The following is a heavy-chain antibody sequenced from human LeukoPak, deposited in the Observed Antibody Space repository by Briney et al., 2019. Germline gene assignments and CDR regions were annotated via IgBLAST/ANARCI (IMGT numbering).Heavy chain of an antibody. J-gene: IGHJ4*02. CDR2: INHSGST. CDR1: GGSFSGYY. Sequence: SETLSLTCAVYGGSFSGYYWSWIRQPPGKGLECIEEINHSGSTNYNPSLKSRVTISVDTSKNQFSLKLSSVTAADTAVYYCARGREASAAAGTSYFYWGQGTLVTVSS. V-gene: IGHV4-34*01. CDR3: ARGREASAAAGTSYFY. D-gene: IGHD6-13*01.